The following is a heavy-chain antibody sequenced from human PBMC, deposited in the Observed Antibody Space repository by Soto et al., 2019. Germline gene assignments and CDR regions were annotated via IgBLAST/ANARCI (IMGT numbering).Heavy chain of an antibody. CDR1: GFAFSSYN. CDR2: ISTSSRYI. Sequence: GGSLRLSCAASGFAFSSYNMNWVRQAPGKGLEWVSSISTSSRYIYYADSVKGRFTISRDNAKKSLYLQMNSLRAEDTAMYYCALRATGATNDWFDPWGQGTLVTVSS. V-gene: IGHV3-21*01. J-gene: IGHJ5*02. CDR3: ALRATGATNDWFDP.